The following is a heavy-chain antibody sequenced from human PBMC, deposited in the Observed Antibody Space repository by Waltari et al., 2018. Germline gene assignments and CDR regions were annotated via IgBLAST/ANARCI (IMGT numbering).Heavy chain of an antibody. J-gene: IGHJ6*02. V-gene: IGHV3-74*01. D-gene: IGHD6-13*01. CDR3: ARMARKTYSSPVAGRDYYYGMDV. CDR1: GFTFSRSW. Sequence: EAQLVESVGGLIQPGESLRVSCPVSGFTFSRSWMNWVRHGTGKGLVWVARINSDGSDTSYADSVKGRFTISRDNAKNTVYLQMKSLRVEDTAGYYGARMARKTYSSPVAGRDYYYGMDVWGLGTTVTVSS. CDR2: INSDGSDT.